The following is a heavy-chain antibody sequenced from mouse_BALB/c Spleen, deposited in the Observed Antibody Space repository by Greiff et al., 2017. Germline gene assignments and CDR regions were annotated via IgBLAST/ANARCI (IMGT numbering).Heavy chain of an antibody. CDR3: ARQGVVPTSWFAY. J-gene: IGHJ3*01. CDR1: GFTFSSYT. D-gene: IGHD1-1*01. Sequence: EVNVVESGGGLVQPGGSLKLSCAASGFTFSSYTMSWVRQSPEKRLEWVAYISNGGGSTYYPDTVKGRFTISRDNAKNTLYLQMSSLKSEDTAMYYCARQGVVPTSWFAYWGQGTLVTVSA. CDR2: ISNGGGST. V-gene: IGHV5-12-2*01.